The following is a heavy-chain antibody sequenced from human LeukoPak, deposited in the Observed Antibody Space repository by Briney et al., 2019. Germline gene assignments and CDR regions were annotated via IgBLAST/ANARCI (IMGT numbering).Heavy chain of an antibody. Sequence: SETLSLTCAVSGGSINNYYWSWIRQPPGKGLEWIGYIYDSGSTNYNPSLQSRVTTSLDTSKNQFSLKLSSVTAADTAVYYCARDRPNYYYYYMDVWGKGTTVTVSS. V-gene: IGHV4-59*01. CDR3: ARDRPNYYYYYMDV. J-gene: IGHJ6*03. CDR1: GGSINNYY. CDR2: IYDSGST.